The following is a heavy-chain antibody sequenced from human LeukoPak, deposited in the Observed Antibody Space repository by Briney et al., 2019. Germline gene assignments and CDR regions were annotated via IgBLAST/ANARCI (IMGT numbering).Heavy chain of an antibody. J-gene: IGHJ6*03. CDR3: ARGRPHPFGGVIVPKNHRRYYYMDV. V-gene: IGHV4-34*01. D-gene: IGHD3-16*02. CDR2: INHSGST. Sequence: SETLSLTCAVYGGSFSGYYWSWIRQPPGKGLEWIGEINHSGSTNYNPSLKSRVTISVDTSKNQFSLKLSSVTAADTAVYYCARGRPHPFGGVIVPKNHRRYYYMDVWGKGTTVTVSS. CDR1: GGSFSGYY.